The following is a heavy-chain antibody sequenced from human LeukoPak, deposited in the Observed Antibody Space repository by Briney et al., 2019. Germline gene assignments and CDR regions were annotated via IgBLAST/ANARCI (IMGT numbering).Heavy chain of an antibody. D-gene: IGHD3-16*01. CDR3: ARGGGLDV. J-gene: IGHJ6*02. CDR1: GFTFNSYA. CDR2: VTGSGSAT. Sequence: GGSLRLSCAASGFTFNSYAMSWVRQASGKGLEWVSTVTGSGSATYYADSVKGRFIISRDNAKNSLYLQMSNLRAEDTAVYFCARGGGLDVWGQGATVTVSS. V-gene: IGHV3-23*01.